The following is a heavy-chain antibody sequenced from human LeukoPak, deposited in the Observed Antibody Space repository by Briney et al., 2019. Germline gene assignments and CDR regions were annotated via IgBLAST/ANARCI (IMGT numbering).Heavy chain of an antibody. CDR3: AGISSGWYRL. Sequence: PTETLSLSCSVYVGSFRCYYWGSIPRPPGKGLEWIGEINHSDSTNYDPSLQSQVTISVDTAKNQFSLKLSSVTAADTAVYYCAGISSGWYRLWGQGTLVTVSS. CDR2: INHSDST. V-gene: IGHV4-34*01. CDR1: VGSFRCYY. D-gene: IGHD6-19*01. J-gene: IGHJ4*02.